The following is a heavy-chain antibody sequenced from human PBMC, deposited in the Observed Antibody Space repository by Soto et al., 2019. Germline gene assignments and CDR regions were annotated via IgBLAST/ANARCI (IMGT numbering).Heavy chain of an antibody. Sequence: SETLSLTCTVSGGSISSYYWSWIRQPPGKGLEWIGYIYYSGSTNYNPSLKSRVTISIDASKNQFSLRLSSVTAADTAVYYCARSMHYSDGSNYSPFAYSGKGTLVTVSS. CDR1: GGSISSYY. CDR2: IYYSGST. CDR3: ARSMHYSDGSNYSPFAY. D-gene: IGHD3-22*01. V-gene: IGHV4-59*12. J-gene: IGHJ4*02.